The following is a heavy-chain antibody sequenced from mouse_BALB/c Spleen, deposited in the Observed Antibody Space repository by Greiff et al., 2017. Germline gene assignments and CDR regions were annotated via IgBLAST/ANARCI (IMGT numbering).Heavy chain of an antibody. D-gene: IGHD2-1*01. CDR3: ARWDGNYLFDY. Sequence: EVKLMESGPELVKPGASVKMSRKASGYTFTSYVMHWVKQKPGQGLEWIGYINPYNDGTKYNEKFKGKATLTSDKSSSTAYMELSSLTSEDSAVYYCARWDGNYLFDYWGQGTTLTVSS. J-gene: IGHJ2*01. V-gene: IGHV1-14*01. CDR1: GYTFTSYV. CDR2: INPYNDGT.